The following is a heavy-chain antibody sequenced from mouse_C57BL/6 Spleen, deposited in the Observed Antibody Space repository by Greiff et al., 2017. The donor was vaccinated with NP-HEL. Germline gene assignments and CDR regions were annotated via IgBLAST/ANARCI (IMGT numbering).Heavy chain of an antibody. V-gene: IGHV1-15*01. J-gene: IGHJ4*01. CDR1: GYTFTDYE. D-gene: IGHD4-1*01. CDR3: TRYWVYAMDY. Sequence: VQLQQSGAELVRPGASVTLSCKASGYTFTDYEMHWVKQTPVHGLEWIGALDPETGGTAYNQKFKGKAILTADKSSSTAYMELRSLTSEDSAVYYCTRYWVYAMDYWGQGTSVTVSS. CDR2: LDPETGGT.